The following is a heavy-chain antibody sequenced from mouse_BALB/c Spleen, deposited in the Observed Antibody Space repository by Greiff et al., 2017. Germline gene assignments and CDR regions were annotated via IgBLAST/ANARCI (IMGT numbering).Heavy chain of an antibody. CDR2: IDPSDSYT. Sequence: VQLQQSGAELVKPGASVKMSCKASGYTFTSYWMHWVKQRPGQGLEWIGVIDPSDSYTSYNQKFKGKATLTVDTSSSTAYMQLSSLTSEDSAVYYCTRSRGYYAMDYWGQGTSVTVSS. V-gene: IGHV1S127*01. CDR1: GYTFTSYW. J-gene: IGHJ4*01. CDR3: TRSRGYYAMDY.